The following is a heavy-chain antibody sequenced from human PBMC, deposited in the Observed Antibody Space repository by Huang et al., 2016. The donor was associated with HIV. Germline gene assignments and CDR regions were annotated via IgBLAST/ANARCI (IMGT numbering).Heavy chain of an antibody. D-gene: IGHD3-16*01. CDR1: GFTFGTYT. V-gene: IGHV3-21*02. J-gene: IGHJ4*02. CDR3: ARSRYYDISNYPEF. Sequence: VQLVESGGGLVKPGGSLRLSCAAYGFTFGTYTMNWVRQAPGKRLEWVSSISSTRDDINYADSVKGRFVISRDNARNLLYLQMNSLRAEDTATYYCARSRYYDISNYPEFWGRGVQVIVSS. CDR2: ISSTRDDI.